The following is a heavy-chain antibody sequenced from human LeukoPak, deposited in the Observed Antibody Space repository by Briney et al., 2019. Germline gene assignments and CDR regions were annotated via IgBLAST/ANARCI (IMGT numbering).Heavy chain of an antibody. J-gene: IGHJ3*02. Sequence: SETLSLTCTVSGGSISSYYWSWIRQPAGKGLEWIGRIYTSGSTNYNPSLKSRVTMSVDTSKNQFSLKLSSVAAADTAVYYCARGRPPYYYDSSGKISDAFDIWGQGTMVTVSS. V-gene: IGHV4-4*07. CDR3: ARGRPPYYYDSSGKISDAFDI. CDR2: IYTSGST. D-gene: IGHD3-22*01. CDR1: GGSISSYY.